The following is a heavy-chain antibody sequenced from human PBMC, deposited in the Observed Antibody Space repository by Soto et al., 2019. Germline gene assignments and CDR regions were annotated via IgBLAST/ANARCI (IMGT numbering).Heavy chain of an antibody. V-gene: IGHV4-31*03. J-gene: IGHJ4*02. CDR1: GGSISSGGYY. D-gene: IGHD3-16*02. Sequence: SETLSLTCTVSGGSISSGGYYWSWIRQHPGKGLEWIGYIYYSGSTYYNPSLKSRVTISVDTSKNQFSLKLSSVTAADTAVYYCARGDAYDYVWGSYRYGPVLFDYWGQGTLVTVS. CDR2: IYYSGST. CDR3: ARGDAYDYVWGSYRYGPVLFDY.